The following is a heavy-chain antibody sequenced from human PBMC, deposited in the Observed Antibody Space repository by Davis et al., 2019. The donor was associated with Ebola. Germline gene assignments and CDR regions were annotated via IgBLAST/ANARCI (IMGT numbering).Heavy chain of an antibody. V-gene: IGHV4-34*01. CDR3: ARTSMTSISDLGLGYNYFAP. Sequence: MPGGSLRLSCAIYDGSFTGYFWSWIRQPTGKGMEWIGQISHGGVTNYNPSLKSRLTISMDTSKNQFYLRLDSITAADTAVYYCARTSMTSISDLGLGYNYFAPWGQGTRVTVST. CDR1: DGSFTGYF. J-gene: IGHJ5*02. D-gene: IGHD2/OR15-2a*01. CDR2: ISHGGVT.